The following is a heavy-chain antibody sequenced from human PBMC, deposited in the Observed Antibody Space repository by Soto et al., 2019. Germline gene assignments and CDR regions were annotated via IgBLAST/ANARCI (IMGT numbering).Heavy chain of an antibody. D-gene: IGHD3-3*01. J-gene: IGHJ4*02. Sequence: QVHLVQSGAEVKKPGASVNVSCKASGYTFTSFGISWVRQAPGQGLEWMGWIGVYNDKTNYAQKFQGRVTMTTDRSTSAAYMELGSLSSDDTAVYYCARVYDFWSGYQSPFDYWGQGTLVTVSS. CDR2: IGVYNDKT. CDR3: ARVYDFWSGYQSPFDY. CDR1: GYTFTSFG. V-gene: IGHV1-18*01.